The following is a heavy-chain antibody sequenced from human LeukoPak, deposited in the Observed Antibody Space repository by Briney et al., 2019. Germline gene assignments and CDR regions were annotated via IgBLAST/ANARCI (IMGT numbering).Heavy chain of an antibody. J-gene: IGHJ4*02. V-gene: IGHV3-7*05. CDR2: IKQDGSEK. CDR3: ASISSGYGKDY. CDR1: GFXFSSYW. Sequence: GGSLRLSCAASGFXFSSYWISWVRQAPGKGLEWVANIKQDGSEKYYVDSVKGRFTISRDNAKNSLYLQMNSLRAEDTAVYYCASISSGYGKDYWGQGTLVTVSS. D-gene: IGHD5-12*01.